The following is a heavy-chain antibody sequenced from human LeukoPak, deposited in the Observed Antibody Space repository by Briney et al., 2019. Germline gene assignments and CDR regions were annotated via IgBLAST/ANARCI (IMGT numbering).Heavy chain of an antibody. CDR3: AEAYSSGWYGGWFDP. J-gene: IGHJ5*02. CDR2: IYHSGST. CDR1: GGSISSSNW. D-gene: IGHD6-19*01. Sequence: SGTLSLTCAVSGGSISSSNWWSWVRQPPGKGLEWIGEIYHSGSTNYNPSLKSRVTISVDKSKNQFSLKLCSVTAADTAVYYCAEAYSSGWYGGWFDPWGQGTLVTVSS. V-gene: IGHV4-4*02.